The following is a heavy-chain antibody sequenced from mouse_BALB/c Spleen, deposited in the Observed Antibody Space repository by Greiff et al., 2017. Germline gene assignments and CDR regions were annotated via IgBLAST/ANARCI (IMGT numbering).Heavy chain of an antibody. CDR3: ARQVFGYYGSSYDAMDY. V-gene: IGHV14-3*02. Sequence: EVKLQQSGAELVKPGASVKLSCTASGFNIKDTYMHWVKQRPEQGLEWIGRIDPANGNTKYDPKFQGKATITADTSSNTAYLQLSSLTSEDTAVYYCARQVFGYYGSSYDAMDYWGQGTSVTVSS. D-gene: IGHD1-1*01. J-gene: IGHJ4*01. CDR2: IDPANGNT. CDR1: GFNIKDTY.